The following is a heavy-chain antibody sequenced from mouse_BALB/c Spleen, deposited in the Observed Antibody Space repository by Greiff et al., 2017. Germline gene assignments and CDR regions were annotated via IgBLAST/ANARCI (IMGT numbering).Heavy chain of an antibody. D-gene: IGHD2-14*01. CDR3: ARDVVRRIYAMDY. CDR1: GFTFTDYY. J-gene: IGHJ4*01. Sequence: EVKLMESGGGLVQPGGSLRLSCATSGFTFTDYYMSWVRQPPGKALEWLGFIRNKANGYTTEYSASVKGRFTISRDNSQSILYLQMNTLRAEDSATYYCARDVVRRIYAMDYWGQGTSVTVSS. V-gene: IGHV7-3*02. CDR2: IRNKANGYTT.